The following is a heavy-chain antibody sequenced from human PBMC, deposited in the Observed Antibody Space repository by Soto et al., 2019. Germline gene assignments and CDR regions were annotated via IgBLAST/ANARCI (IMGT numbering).Heavy chain of an antibody. CDR3: ARDIVVVPAAIRYFDY. J-gene: IGHJ4*02. Sequence: SVKVSCKVSGGTFSSYAISWVRQAPGQGLEWMGGIIPIFGTANYAQKFQGRVTITADESTSTAYMELSSLRSEDTAVYYCARDIVVVPAAIRYFDYWGQGTLVTVSS. V-gene: IGHV1-69*13. CDR1: GGTFSSYA. D-gene: IGHD2-2*02. CDR2: IIPIFGTA.